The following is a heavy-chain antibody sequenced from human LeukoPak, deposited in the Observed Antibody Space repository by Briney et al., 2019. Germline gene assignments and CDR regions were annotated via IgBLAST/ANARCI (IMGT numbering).Heavy chain of an antibody. J-gene: IGHJ4*02. CDR3: ARVYRYSSSEPLGNDY. CDR1: GYTFTIYA. D-gene: IGHD6-13*01. V-gene: IGHV7-4-1*02. Sequence: GASVKVSCKASGYTFTIYAMNWVRQAPGQGLEWMGWINTNTGNPTYAQGFTGRFVFSLDTSVSTAYLQISSLKAEDTAVYYCARVYRYSSSEPLGNDYWGQGTLVTVSS. CDR2: INTNTGNP.